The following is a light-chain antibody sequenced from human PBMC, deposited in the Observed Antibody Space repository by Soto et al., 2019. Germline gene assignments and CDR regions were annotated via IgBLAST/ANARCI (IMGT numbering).Light chain of an antibody. CDR1: QSVSSSY. V-gene: IGKV3-20*01. Sequence: EIVLTQSPGTLSLSPGERATLSCRASQSVSSSYLAWYQQKPGQAPRLLIVGASRRATGIPDRFSGSGSGTNFTLTISRLEPEDFAVYYCQQYGKLPRTFGQGTKVEIK. CDR2: GAS. J-gene: IGKJ1*01. CDR3: QQYGKLPRT.